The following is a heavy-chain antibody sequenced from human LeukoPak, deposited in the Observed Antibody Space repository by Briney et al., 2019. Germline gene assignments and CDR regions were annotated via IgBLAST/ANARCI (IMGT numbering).Heavy chain of an antibody. J-gene: IGHJ6*02. CDR3: TTDVAYEALPLFSDYYYYYGMDV. Sequence: PGGSLRLSCAASGFTFSSYSMNWVRQAPGKGLEWVSSISSSSSYIYYADSVKGRFTISRDNAKNSLYLQMNSLKTEDTAVYYCTTDVAYEALPLFSDYYYYYGMDVWGQGTTVTVSS. CDR1: GFTFSSYS. CDR2: ISSSSSYI. D-gene: IGHD2-8*01. V-gene: IGHV3-21*03.